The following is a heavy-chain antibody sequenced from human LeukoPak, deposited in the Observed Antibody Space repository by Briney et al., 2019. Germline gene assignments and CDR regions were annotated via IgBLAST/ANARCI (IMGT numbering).Heavy chain of an antibody. J-gene: IGHJ4*02. CDR3: AKGRHYYDSSGYSGPLDY. CDR1: GFTFSSYA. CDR2: ISGSGGST. D-gene: IGHD3-22*01. Sequence: GGSLRLSCAASGFTFSSYAMSWVRQAPGKGLEWVSAISGSGGSTYYADSVKGRFTISRVNSKNTLYLQMNSLRAEDTAVYYCAKGRHYYDSSGYSGPLDYWGQGTLVTVSS. V-gene: IGHV3-23*01.